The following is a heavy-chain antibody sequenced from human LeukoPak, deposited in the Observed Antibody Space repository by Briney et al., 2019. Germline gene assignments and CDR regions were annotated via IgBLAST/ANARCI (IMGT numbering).Heavy chain of an antibody. CDR1: GYTFTGYY. Sequence: GASVKVSCKASGYTFTGYYMHWVRQAPGQGLEWMGWINPNSGGTNYAQKFQGRVTMTRDTSISTAYMELSRLRSDDTAVYYCARGGLYYYDSSGDGFDYWGQGTLVTVSS. D-gene: IGHD3-22*01. CDR2: INPNSGGT. CDR3: ARGGLYYYDSSGDGFDY. V-gene: IGHV1-2*02. J-gene: IGHJ4*02.